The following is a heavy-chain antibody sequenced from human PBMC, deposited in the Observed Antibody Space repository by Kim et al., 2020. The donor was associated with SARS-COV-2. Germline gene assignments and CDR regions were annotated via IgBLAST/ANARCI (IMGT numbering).Heavy chain of an antibody. V-gene: IGHV3-23*01. Sequence: RFTISRDKSKNTLYLQMNSLRAEDTAVYYCAKGFKKDSSSWYLSDAFDIWGQGTMVTVSS. D-gene: IGHD6-13*01. CDR3: AKGFKKDSSSWYLSDAFDI. J-gene: IGHJ3*02.